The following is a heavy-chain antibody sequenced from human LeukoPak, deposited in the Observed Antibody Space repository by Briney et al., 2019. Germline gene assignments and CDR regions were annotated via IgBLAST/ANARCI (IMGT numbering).Heavy chain of an antibody. D-gene: IGHD2-21*02. CDR2: ISSSSSYI. CDR3: ARDTDPYCGGDCDRDY. V-gene: IGHV3-21*01. J-gene: IGHJ4*02. CDR1: GFTFSSYS. Sequence: GGSLRLSCAASGFTFSSYSMNWVRQAPGKGLEWVSSISSSSSYIYYADSVKGRFTVSRDNAKNSLYLKMNSLRAEDTAVYYCARDTDPYCGGDCDRDYWGQGTLVTVSS.